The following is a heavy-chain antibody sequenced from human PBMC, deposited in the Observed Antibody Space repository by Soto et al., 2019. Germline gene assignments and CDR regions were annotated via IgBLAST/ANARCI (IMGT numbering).Heavy chain of an antibody. J-gene: IGHJ4*02. CDR2: ISGSGGIT. CDR1: GFTFSSYA. D-gene: IGHD2-2*01. V-gene: IGHV3-23*01. Sequence: GALRLSCAASGFTFSSYAMSWVRQAPGKGLESVSGISGSGGITYYADSVKGRFTISRDNSKNLLFLQLSSLRAEDTAVYYCAKGHPIVLRSAPIDYWGQGTLVTVSS. CDR3: AKGHPIVLRSAPIDY.